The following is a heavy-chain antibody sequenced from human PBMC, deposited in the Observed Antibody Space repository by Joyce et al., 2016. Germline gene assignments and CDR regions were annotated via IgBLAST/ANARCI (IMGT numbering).Heavy chain of an antibody. D-gene: IGHD2-2*01. V-gene: IGHV4-59*01. CDR3: ARDRNEGYCTSARCYYYYYYYGMDV. CDR2: ISYSGPP. CDR1: GGSINTYY. J-gene: IGHJ6*02. Sequence: QVQLQESVPGLVKPSETLSLTCTVSGGSINTYYWSWIRQPPGKGLEWIGYISYSGPPNYSPALKSRVTISVDTAKNQISLKVTSVTAADTAVYYCARDRNEGYCTSARCYYYYYYYGMDVWGQGTTVTVSS.